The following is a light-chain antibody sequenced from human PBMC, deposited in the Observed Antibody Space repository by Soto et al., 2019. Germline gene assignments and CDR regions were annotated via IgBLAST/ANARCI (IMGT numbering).Light chain of an antibody. J-gene: IGKJ1*01. CDR3: QHYNNWART. CDR2: GTS. V-gene: IGKV3-15*01. Sequence: EIVMTQSPATLSVSPGERATLSCRASQSVSSNLAWYQQKPGQAPRLLIYGTSTRATGIPARFSGSGSGTEFTLTISSLRSEDFAVYYCQHYNNWARTFGQGTKVEIK. CDR1: QSVSSN.